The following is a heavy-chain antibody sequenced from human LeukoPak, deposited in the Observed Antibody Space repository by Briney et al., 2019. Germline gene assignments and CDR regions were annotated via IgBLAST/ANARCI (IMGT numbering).Heavy chain of an antibody. J-gene: IGHJ4*02. CDR1: GGSFSGYY. V-gene: IGHV4-34*01. Sequence: SETLSLTCAVYGGSFSGYYWSWIRQPPGKGPEWIGEINHSGSTNYNPSLKSRVTISVDTSKNQFSLKLSSVTAADTAVYYCARRLVGATCDYWGQGTLVTVSS. CDR3: ARRLVGATCDY. CDR2: INHSGST. D-gene: IGHD1-26*01.